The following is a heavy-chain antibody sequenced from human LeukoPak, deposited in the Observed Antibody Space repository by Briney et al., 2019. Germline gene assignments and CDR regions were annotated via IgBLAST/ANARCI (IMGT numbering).Heavy chain of an antibody. Sequence: GGSLRLSCAASGFTFSSYAMSWVRQAPGKGLEWVSAISGSGGSTYYADSVKGRFTISRDNSKNTLYLQMNSLRAEDTAVYYYAKDDSSGYYYRYNWFDPWGQGTLVTVSS. V-gene: IGHV3-23*01. CDR2: ISGSGGST. D-gene: IGHD3-22*01. J-gene: IGHJ5*02. CDR3: AKDDSSGYYYRYNWFDP. CDR1: GFTFSSYA.